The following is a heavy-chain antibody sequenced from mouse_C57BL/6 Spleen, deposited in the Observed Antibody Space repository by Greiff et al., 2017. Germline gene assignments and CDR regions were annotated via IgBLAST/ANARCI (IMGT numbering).Heavy chain of an antibody. CDR3: ARADGYYDWFAY. J-gene: IGHJ3*01. Sequence: LVESGPELVKPGASVKISCKASGYTFTDYNMNWVKQSNGKSLEWIGVINPNYGTTSYNQKFKGKATLTVDQSSSTAYMQLNCLTSEDSAVYCCARADGYYDWFAYWGQGTLVTVSA. CDR1: GYTFTDYN. D-gene: IGHD2-3*01. V-gene: IGHV1-39*01. CDR2: INPNYGTT.